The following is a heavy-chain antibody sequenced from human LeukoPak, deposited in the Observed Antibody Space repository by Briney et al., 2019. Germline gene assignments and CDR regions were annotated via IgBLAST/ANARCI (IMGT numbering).Heavy chain of an antibody. CDR3: ARDATYCTNGVCYARFDY. CDR2: MNLDGSEK. CDR1: GFTFTSHC. J-gene: IGHJ4*02. Sequence: PGGSLRLSCAASGFTFTSHCMSWVRQARGKWLEWVARMNLDGSEKYYVDSVKGRFTISRDNAKTSLYLEMNSLRAEDTAVYYCARDATYCTNGVCYARFDYWGQGTLVTVSS. D-gene: IGHD2-8*01. V-gene: IGHV3-7*01.